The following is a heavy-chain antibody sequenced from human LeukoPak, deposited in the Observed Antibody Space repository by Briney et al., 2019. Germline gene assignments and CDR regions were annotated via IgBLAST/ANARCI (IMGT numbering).Heavy chain of an antibody. V-gene: IGHV3-7*01. CDR1: GFTFSSHW. Sequence: GGSLRLSCAASGFTFSSHWMSWVRQAPGKGLEWVANIKKDGSEKYYVDAVKGRFTISRDNAKTSLYLQMNSLRAEDTAVYYCARRKVNYYGSGSYYKGWFDPWGQGTLVTVSS. J-gene: IGHJ5*02. CDR2: IKKDGSEK. D-gene: IGHD3-10*01. CDR3: ARRKVNYYGSGSYYKGWFDP.